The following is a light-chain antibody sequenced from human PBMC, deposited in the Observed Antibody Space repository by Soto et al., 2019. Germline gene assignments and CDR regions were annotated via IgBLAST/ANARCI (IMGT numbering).Light chain of an antibody. CDR3: QQSYYAPPT. CDR1: QSISGY. CDR2: AAS. Sequence: DIQMTQSPSSLSASVGDRVTITCRASQSISGYLNWYQQKPGKAPKLLIYAASSLQSGVPSRFSGSGSGTDFTLTISSLQPEDFATYYCQQSYYAPPTFGQGTKVAIK. J-gene: IGKJ1*01. V-gene: IGKV1-39*01.